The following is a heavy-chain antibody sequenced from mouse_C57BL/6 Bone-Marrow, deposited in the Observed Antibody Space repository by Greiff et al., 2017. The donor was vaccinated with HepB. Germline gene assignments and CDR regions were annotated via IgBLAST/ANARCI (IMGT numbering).Heavy chain of an antibody. CDR2: IYPRSGNT. J-gene: IGHJ3*01. D-gene: IGHD1-1*01. CDR3: GSSALY. V-gene: IGHV1-81*01. CDR1: GYTFTSYG. Sequence: QVQLQQSGAELARPGASVKLSCKASGYTFTSYGISWVKQRTGQGLEWIGEIYPRSGNTYYNEKFKGKATLTADKSSSTAYMQLSSLTTEDSAIYYCGSSALYWGQGTLVTVSA.